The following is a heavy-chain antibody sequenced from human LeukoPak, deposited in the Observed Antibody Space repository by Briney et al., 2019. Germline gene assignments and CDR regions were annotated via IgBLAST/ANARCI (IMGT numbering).Heavy chain of an antibody. CDR2: LSGSGGST. CDR1: GFTFSGYA. D-gene: IGHD4-23*01. CDR3: AKDPDRSYGGNSGDNWFDP. Sequence: GGSLRLSCTASGFTFSGYAMSWVRQAPGKGLDWVSGLSGSGGSTYYADSVKGRFTISRDNSKTTLYLQMNSLRAEDTAVYYCAKDPDRSYGGNSGDNWFDPWGQGTLVTVSS. V-gene: IGHV3-23*01. J-gene: IGHJ5*02.